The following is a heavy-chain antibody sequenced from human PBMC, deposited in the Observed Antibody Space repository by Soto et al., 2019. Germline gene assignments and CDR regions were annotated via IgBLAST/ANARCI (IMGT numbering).Heavy chain of an antibody. CDR3: AREPPIFCSGGNCYADNWFDP. J-gene: IGHJ5*02. D-gene: IGHD2-15*01. CDR1: GGSISSFY. V-gene: IGHV4-4*07. CDR2: IYTSGST. Sequence: SETLSLTCTVSGGSISSFYWSWIRQPAGKGLEWIGRIYTSGSTNYNPSLKSRVTMSVDTSKNQLSLKLSSATAADTAVYYWAREPPIFCSGGNCYADNWFDPWGQGTLVTVSS.